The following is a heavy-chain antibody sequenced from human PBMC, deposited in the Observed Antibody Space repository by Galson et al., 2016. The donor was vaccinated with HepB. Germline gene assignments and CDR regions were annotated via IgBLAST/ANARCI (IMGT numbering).Heavy chain of an antibody. V-gene: IGHV3-53*01. J-gene: IGHJ4*02. Sequence: SLRLSCAASGFTVSSTCMTWVRQAPGKGLEGVSSIYDGGTTWYADSVKGRFTISRDSSKNSLYLQMNSLRAEDKAVYYCARERGGPGYCDGGSCYQTFDYWGQGTLVTVSS. CDR1: GFTVSSTC. CDR3: ARERGGPGYCDGGSCYQTFDY. D-gene: IGHD2-15*01. CDR2: IYDGGTT.